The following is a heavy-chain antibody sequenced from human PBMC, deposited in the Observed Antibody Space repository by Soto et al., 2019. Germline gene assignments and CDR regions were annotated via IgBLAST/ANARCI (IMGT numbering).Heavy chain of an antibody. V-gene: IGHV1-46*01. CDR3: ARAGSPESDIVVVPAAIRSYYYYGMDV. CDR1: GYTFTSYY. D-gene: IGHD2-2*02. J-gene: IGHJ6*02. Sequence: QVQLVQSGAEVKKPGASVKVSCKASGYTFTSYYMHWVRLAPGQGLEWMGIINPSGGSTSYAQKFQGRVTMTRDTSTSTVYMELSSLRSEDTAVYYCARAGSPESDIVVVPAAIRSYYYYGMDVWGQGTTVTVSS. CDR2: INPSGGST.